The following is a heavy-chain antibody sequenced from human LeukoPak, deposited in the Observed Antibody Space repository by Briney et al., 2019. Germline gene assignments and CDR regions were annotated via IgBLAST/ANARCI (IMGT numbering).Heavy chain of an antibody. Sequence: GSLRLSCAASGFTFSSFAMSWVRQAPGKGLEWVSGISGSGGSTYYADSVKGRFTISRDNSKNTLYLQMNSLRAEDTAVYYCAIYRFLEWPNLRYYGMDVWGQGTTVTVSS. CDR2: ISGSGGST. CDR1: GFTFSSFA. J-gene: IGHJ6*02. D-gene: IGHD3-3*01. CDR3: AIYRFLEWPNLRYYGMDV. V-gene: IGHV3-23*01.